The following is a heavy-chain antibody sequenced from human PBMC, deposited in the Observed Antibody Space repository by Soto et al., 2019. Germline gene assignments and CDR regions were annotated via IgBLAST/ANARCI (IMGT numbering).Heavy chain of an antibody. CDR1: GVSISSGGYY. CDR2: MYYSGST. V-gene: IGHV4-31*03. J-gene: IGHJ4*02. D-gene: IGHD3-22*01. CDR3: APEARYYSSGYFFY. Sequence: PSETLSLTCSVSGVSISSGGYYWTWIRLRPGGGLEWIGDMYYSGSTNYNPSLQGRITISEDTSTKQFSRELTSVTAEDTAVYYRAPEARYYSSGYFFYWGQGRLVTVSS.